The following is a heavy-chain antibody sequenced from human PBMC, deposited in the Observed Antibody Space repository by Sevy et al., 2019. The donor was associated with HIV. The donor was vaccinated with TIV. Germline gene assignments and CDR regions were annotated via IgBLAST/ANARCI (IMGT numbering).Heavy chain of an antibody. V-gene: IGHV5-51*01. CDR2: IYPGDSDT. D-gene: IGHD6-19*01. CDR1: GYSFTSYW. CDR3: AGTSRGYSSGWFRDAFDI. Sequence: GESLKISCKGSGYSFTSYWIGWVRQMPGKGLEWMGIIYPGDSDTRYSPSFQGQVTISADKSISTAYLQWNSLKASDTAMYYCAGTSRGYSSGWFRDAFDIWGQGTMVTVSS. J-gene: IGHJ3*02.